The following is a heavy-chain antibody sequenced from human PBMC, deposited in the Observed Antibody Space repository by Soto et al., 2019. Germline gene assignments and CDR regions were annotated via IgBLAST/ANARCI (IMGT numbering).Heavy chain of an antibody. CDR3: ARDLGQGNGPFDY. D-gene: IGHD1-26*01. CDR2: IWHDGGKK. J-gene: IGHJ4*02. Sequence: QVQLVESGGGVVQPGRSLRLSCAASGFTFNTYGMHWVRQAPGNGLEWVAVIWHDGGKKYYADSAKGRFTISRDNSKNTLFLQMNSLRAEDTAVYYCARDLGQGNGPFDYWGQGTLVTVSS. CDR1: GFTFNTYG. V-gene: IGHV3-33*01.